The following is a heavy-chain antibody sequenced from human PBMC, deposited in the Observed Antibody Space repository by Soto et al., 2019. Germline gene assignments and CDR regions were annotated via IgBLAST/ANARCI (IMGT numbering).Heavy chain of an antibody. CDR2: IYYSGST. Sequence: SETLSLTCTVSSGSISSYYWSWIRQPPGKGLEWIGYIYYSGSTNYNPSLKSRVTISADTSKNQFSLKLSSVTAADTAVYYCARVPDRWGQGTLVTVSS. V-gene: IGHV4-59*12. CDR1: SGSISSYY. CDR3: ARVPDR. D-gene: IGHD2-2*01. J-gene: IGHJ5*02.